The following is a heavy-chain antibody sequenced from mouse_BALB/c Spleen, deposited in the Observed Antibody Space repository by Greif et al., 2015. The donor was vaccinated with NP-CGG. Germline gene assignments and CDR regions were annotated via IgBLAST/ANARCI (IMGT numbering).Heavy chain of an antibody. Sequence: EVQLVESGGGLVKLGGSLKLSCAAPGFTFSSYYMSWVRQTPEKRLELVAAINSNGGSTYYPDTVKGRFTISRDNAKNTLYLQMSSLKSEDTALYYCARQGNGNYFFAYWGQGTLVTVSA. J-gene: IGHJ3*01. CDR2: INSNGGST. CDR3: ARQGNGNYFFAY. V-gene: IGHV5-6-2*01. D-gene: IGHD2-1*01. CDR1: GFTFSSYY.